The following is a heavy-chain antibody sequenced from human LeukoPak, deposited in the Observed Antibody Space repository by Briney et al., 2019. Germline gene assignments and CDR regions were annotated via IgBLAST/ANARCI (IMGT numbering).Heavy chain of an antibody. CDR1: GFTFSGSA. D-gene: IGHD4-17*01. Sequence: PGGSLRLSCAASGFTFSGSAMHWVRQASGKGLEWVGRIRSKANSYATAYAASVKGRFTISRDDSKNTAYLQMNSLKTEDTAVYYCTRREPDYGDYGTPFNYCGQGTLVTVSS. CDR2: IRSKANSYAT. V-gene: IGHV3-73*01. J-gene: IGHJ4*02. CDR3: TRREPDYGDYGTPFNY.